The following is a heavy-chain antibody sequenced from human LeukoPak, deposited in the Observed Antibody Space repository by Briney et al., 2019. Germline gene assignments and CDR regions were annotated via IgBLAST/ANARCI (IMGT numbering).Heavy chain of an antibody. Sequence: GASVKVSCKASGYTFTGYYMHWVRQAPGQGLEWIGWINPNSGGTNYAQKFQGRVTMTRDTSISTAYMDLSRLRSDDTAVYYCARGMGVLVPAATWFDPWGQGTLVTVSS. D-gene: IGHD2-2*01. J-gene: IGHJ5*02. V-gene: IGHV1-2*02. CDR1: GYTFTGYY. CDR3: ARGMGVLVPAATWFDP. CDR2: INPNSGGT.